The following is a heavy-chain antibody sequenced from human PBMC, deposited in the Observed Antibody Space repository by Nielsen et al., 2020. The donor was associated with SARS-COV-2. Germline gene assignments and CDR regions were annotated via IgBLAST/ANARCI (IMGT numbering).Heavy chain of an antibody. CDR1: GFTFSSYG. D-gene: IGHD6-13*01. Sequence: GESLKISCAASGFTFSSYGMNWVRQAPGKGLEWVSSISSSSSYIYYADSVKGRFTISRDNAMSSLYLQMNSLRAEDTAVYYCARDLAAAGTERYYYYYMDVWGKGTTVTVSS. V-gene: IGHV3-21*01. CDR3: ARDLAAAGTERYYYYYMDV. J-gene: IGHJ6*03. CDR2: ISSSSSYI.